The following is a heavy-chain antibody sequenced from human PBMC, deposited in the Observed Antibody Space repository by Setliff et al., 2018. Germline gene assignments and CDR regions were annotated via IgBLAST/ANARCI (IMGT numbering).Heavy chain of an antibody. J-gene: IGHJ4*02. V-gene: IGHV3-49*04. D-gene: IGHD3-16*01. CDR3: ARVDDYIWGTFHSMDY. CDR2: IRSRGYGGTT. CDR1: GFTLGDYG. Sequence: GSLRLSCISSGFTLGDYGLNWVRQAPGKGLEWVAFIRSRGYGGTTEYAASVKGRFTVSRDDSKSIAYLQMDSLKTEDTAVYYCARVDDYIWGTFHSMDYWGQGTLVTVSS.